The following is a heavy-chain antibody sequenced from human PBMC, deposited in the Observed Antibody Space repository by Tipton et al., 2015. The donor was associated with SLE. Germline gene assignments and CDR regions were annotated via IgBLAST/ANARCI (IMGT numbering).Heavy chain of an antibody. CDR2: IYYSGRT. Sequence: TLSLTCTVSGGSISSSSYYWGWIRQPPGKGLEWIGSIYYSGRTNYNPSLKSRVTISVDTSKNQFSLKLSSVTAADTAVYYCAVRGGAHAASWFDPWGQGTLVTVSS. J-gene: IGHJ5*02. CDR1: GGSISSSSYY. CDR3: AVRGGAHAASWFDP. V-gene: IGHV4-39*07. D-gene: IGHD3-10*01.